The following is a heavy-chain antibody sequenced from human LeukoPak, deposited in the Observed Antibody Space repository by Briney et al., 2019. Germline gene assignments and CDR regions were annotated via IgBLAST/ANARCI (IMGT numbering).Heavy chain of an antibody. V-gene: IGHV3-23*01. J-gene: IGHJ4*02. CDR1: GFTFSFA. D-gene: IGHD3-10*01. Sequence: GGSLRLFCAVSGFTFSFAMSWVRQAPGKGLEWVSVVSCSGGSTYYADSVKGRFTISRDNAKNTLYLQMNSLRAEDTAVYYCAKVQDYYRSGSGLDYWGQGTLVTVSS. CDR3: AKVQDYYRSGSGLDY. CDR2: VSCSGGST.